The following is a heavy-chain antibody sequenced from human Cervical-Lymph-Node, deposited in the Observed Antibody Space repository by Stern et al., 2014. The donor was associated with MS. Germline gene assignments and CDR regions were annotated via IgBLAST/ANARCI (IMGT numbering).Heavy chain of an antibody. V-gene: IGHV1-46*03. CDR2: INPSGGST. J-gene: IGHJ6*02. Sequence: QVQLVESGAEVKKPGASVKVSCKASGYTFTSYYMHWVRQAPGQGLEWMGLINPSGGSTSYAQKFQGRVTMTRDTSTSTVYMELSSLRSEDTAVYYCARGYTTVTTTGYTEFYGMDVWGQGTTVTVSS. CDR3: ARGYTTVTTTGYTEFYGMDV. D-gene: IGHD4-17*01. CDR1: GYTFTSYY.